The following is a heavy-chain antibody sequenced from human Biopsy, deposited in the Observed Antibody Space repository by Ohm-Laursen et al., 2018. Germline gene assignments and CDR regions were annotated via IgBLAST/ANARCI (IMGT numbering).Heavy chain of an antibody. V-gene: IGHV1-69*06. CDR1: EGTFSNYG. J-gene: IGHJ1*01. Sequence: SVKVSCKAPEGTFSNYGVNWVRQAPGQGLEGLGGNIPILGTGNYAQKFQDRVTVAADTSTSTATMELRSLRSDDTAVYYCATKLTGYFHHWGQGTLVIVSS. CDR2: NIPILGTG. CDR3: ATKLTGYFHH. D-gene: IGHD3-9*01.